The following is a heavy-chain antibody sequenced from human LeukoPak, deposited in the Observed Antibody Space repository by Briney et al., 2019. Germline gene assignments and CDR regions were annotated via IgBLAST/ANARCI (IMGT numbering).Heavy chain of an antibody. J-gene: IGHJ4*02. V-gene: IGHV3-15*01. Sequence: PGGSLRLSCAASGFTFSNAWMSWVHQAPGKGLEWVGRIKSKTDGGTTDYAAPVKGRFTISRDDSKNTLYLQMNSLKTEDTAVYYCTTLWLLYYFDYWGQGTLVTVSS. CDR3: TTLWLLYYFDY. D-gene: IGHD5-18*01. CDR1: GFTFSNAW. CDR2: IKSKTDGGTT.